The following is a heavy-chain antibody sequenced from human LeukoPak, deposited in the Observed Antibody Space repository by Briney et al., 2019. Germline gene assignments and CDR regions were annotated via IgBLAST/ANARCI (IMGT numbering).Heavy chain of an antibody. CDR1: GFTFSSYS. D-gene: IGHD6-19*01. CDR3: ARVSEWLGFDY. J-gene: IGHJ4*02. CDR2: ISSSSSTI. Sequence: GGSLRLSCAASGFTFSSYSMNWVRQAPGKGLEWVSYISSSSSTIYYADSVKGRFTISRDNAKNSLYLQMNSLRAEDTAVYYCARVSEWLGFDYWGQGTLVTVSS. V-gene: IGHV3-48*01.